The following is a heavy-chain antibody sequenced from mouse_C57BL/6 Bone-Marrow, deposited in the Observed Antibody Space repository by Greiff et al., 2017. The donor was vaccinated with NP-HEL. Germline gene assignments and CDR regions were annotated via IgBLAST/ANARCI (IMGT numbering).Heavy chain of an antibody. CDR3: ARHALYDYDDY. V-gene: IGHV5-6*01. CDR2: ISSGGSYT. J-gene: IGHJ2*01. D-gene: IGHD2-4*01. CDR1: GFTFSSYG. Sequence: DVHLVESGGDLVKPGGSLKLSCAASGFTFSSYGMSWVRQTPDKRLEWVATISSGGSYTYYPDSVKGRFTISRDNAKNTLYLQMSSLKSEDTAMYYCARHALYDYDDYWGQGTTLTVSS.